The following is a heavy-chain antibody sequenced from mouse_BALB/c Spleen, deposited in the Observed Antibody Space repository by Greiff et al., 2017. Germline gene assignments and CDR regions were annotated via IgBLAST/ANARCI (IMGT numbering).Heavy chain of an antibody. D-gene: IGHD1-1*01. CDR3: ERGILRYPYAY. CDR2: IYPYNGGT. CDR1: GYTFTDYN. V-gene: IGHV1S29*02. Sequence: EVQLQQSGPELVKPGASVKISCKASGYTFTDYNMHWVKQSHGKSLEWIGYIYPYNGGTGYNQKFKSKATLTVDNSSSTAYMELRSLTSENSAVYYCERGILRYPYAYWGQGTLVTVSA. J-gene: IGHJ3*01.